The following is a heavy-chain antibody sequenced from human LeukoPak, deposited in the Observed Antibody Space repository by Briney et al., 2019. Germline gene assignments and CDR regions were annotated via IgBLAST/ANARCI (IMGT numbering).Heavy chain of an antibody. CDR2: IIPIFGTA. V-gene: IGHV1-69*13. Sequence: SVKVSCIASGGTFSSYDISWVRQAPGQGLEWMGGIIPIFGTANYAQKFQGRVTITADESTSTAYMELSSLRSEDTAVYYCASGLPSAHAFDIWGQGTMVTVSS. CDR1: GGTFSSYD. D-gene: IGHD3/OR15-3a*01. CDR3: ASGLPSAHAFDI. J-gene: IGHJ3*02.